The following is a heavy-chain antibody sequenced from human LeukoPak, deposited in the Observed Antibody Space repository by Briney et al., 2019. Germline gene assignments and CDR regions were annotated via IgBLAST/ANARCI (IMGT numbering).Heavy chain of an antibody. J-gene: IGHJ3*02. V-gene: IGHV3-30*18. Sequence: PGGSLRLSCAASGFTFSSYGMHWVRQAPGKGLEWVAVISYDGSNKYYADSVEGRFTISRDNSKNTLYLQMNSLRAEDTAVYYCAKAPENYDIGDAFDIWGQGTMVTVSS. CDR2: ISYDGSNK. CDR1: GFTFSSYG. CDR3: AKAPENYDIGDAFDI. D-gene: IGHD3-22*01.